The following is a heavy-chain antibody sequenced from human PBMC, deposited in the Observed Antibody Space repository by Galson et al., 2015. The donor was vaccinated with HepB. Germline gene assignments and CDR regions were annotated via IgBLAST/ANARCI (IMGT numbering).Heavy chain of an antibody. Sequence: PALVKPTQTLTLTCTFSGFSLRSSGVGVGWIRQPPGKALEWLALIYWDDDKRYSPSLKSRLTITKDTSKNQVFLTMTNVDPVDTARYYCAQTLQRQQLAPNFWGQGTLVTVSS. V-gene: IGHV2-5*02. CDR2: IYWDDDK. CDR3: AQTLQRQQLAPNF. D-gene: IGHD6-13*01. J-gene: IGHJ4*02. CDR1: GFSLRSSGVG.